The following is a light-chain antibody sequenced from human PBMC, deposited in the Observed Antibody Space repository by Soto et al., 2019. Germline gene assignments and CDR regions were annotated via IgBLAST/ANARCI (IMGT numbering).Light chain of an antibody. Sequence: EIVMTQSPATLSVSPGETATLSSRAIQSVSSDLAWYQQKPGQAPRLLIYLASPRATGIPARFSGSGSGTEFTLTISSLQSEDFAVYYCQQYKLWYTFAQGTKLEIK. CDR3: QQYKLWYT. V-gene: IGKV3-15*01. CDR1: QSVSSD. J-gene: IGKJ2*01. CDR2: LAS.